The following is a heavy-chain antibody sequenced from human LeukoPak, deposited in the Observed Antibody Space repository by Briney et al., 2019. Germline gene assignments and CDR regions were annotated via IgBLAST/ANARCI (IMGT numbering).Heavy chain of an antibody. D-gene: IGHD1-26*01. Sequence: GGSLRLSCAASGFTFSSYAMSWVRQAPGKGLEWVSAISGSGGSTYYADLVKGRFTISRDNAKNSLYLQMNSLRAEDTAVYYCARVAGGAPFDYWGQGTLVTVSS. J-gene: IGHJ4*02. CDR3: ARVAGGAPFDY. CDR2: ISGSGGST. V-gene: IGHV3-23*01. CDR1: GFTFSSYA.